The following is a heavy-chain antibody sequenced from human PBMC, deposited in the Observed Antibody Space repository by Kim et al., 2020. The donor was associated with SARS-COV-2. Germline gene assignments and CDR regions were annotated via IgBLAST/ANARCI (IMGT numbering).Heavy chain of an antibody. CDR2: IYSSGAT. V-gene: IGHV4-4*07. CDR3: ARGGIAVPGAAVTRYYYYTMDV. D-gene: IGHD6-19*01. CDR1: GASIGSYY. J-gene: IGHJ6*01. Sequence: SETLSLTCSVSGASIGSYYWNWIRQPAGKGLESIGRIYSSGATTYNPSLTSRVSVSVDTSKNRFSLRLNSLTAADTAVYYCARGGIAVPGAAVTRYYYYTMDVWGQGTTVTVSS.